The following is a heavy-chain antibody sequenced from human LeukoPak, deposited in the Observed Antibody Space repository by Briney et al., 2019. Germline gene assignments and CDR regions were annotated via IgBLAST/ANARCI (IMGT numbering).Heavy chain of an antibody. Sequence: SETLSLTCTVSGGSISSYYWSWIRQPPGKGLEWIGYIYYSGSTNYNPSLKSRVTISVDTSKNQFSLKLSSVTAADTAVYYCARGRPFNGRPSFGAFDIWGQGTMVTVSS. CDR2: IYYSGST. CDR1: GGSISSYY. D-gene: IGHD2-8*01. J-gene: IGHJ3*02. V-gene: IGHV4-59*01. CDR3: ARGRPFNGRPSFGAFDI.